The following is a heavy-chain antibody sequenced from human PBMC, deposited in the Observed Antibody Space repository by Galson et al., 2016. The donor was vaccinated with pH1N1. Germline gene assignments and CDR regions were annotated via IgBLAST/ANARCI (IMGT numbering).Heavy chain of an antibody. CDR2: INQDASKK. Sequence: LRLSCAASGFTFSSFWMTWVRQAPGKGLEWVANINQDASKKYYVDSVKGRFTISRDNAKNSLYLQMSSLRVEDAALYYCVKEIGGSGGYGGQGTLVTVSS. CDR1: GFTFSSFW. V-gene: IGHV3-7*01. D-gene: IGHD3-16*01. CDR3: VKEIGGSGGY. J-gene: IGHJ4*02.